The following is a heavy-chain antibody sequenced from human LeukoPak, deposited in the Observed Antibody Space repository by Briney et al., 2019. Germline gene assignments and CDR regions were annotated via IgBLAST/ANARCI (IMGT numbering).Heavy chain of an antibody. CDR2: IRYDGSNK. CDR3: ANCGAAAGY. D-gene: IGHD6-13*01. J-gene: IGHJ4*02. V-gene: IGHV3-30*02. Sequence: GGSLRLSCAASGFTVSSNYMSWVRQAPGKGLEWVAFIRYDGSNKYYADSVKGRFTISRDNSKNTLYLQMNSLRAEDTAVYYCANCGAAAGYWGQGTLVTVSS. CDR1: GFTVSSNY.